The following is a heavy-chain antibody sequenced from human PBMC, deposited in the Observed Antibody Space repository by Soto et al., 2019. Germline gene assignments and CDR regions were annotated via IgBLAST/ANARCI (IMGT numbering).Heavy chain of an antibody. CDR3: ASLPTVTTPEDRRSYYGMDV. J-gene: IGHJ6*02. CDR2: ISAYNGNT. Sequence: ASVKVSCKASGYTFTSYGISLVRQAPGQGLEWMGWISAYNGNTNYAQKLQGRVTMTTDTSTSTAYMELRSLRSDDTAVYYCASLPTVTTPEDRRSYYGMDVWGQGTTVTVSS. V-gene: IGHV1-18*01. CDR1: GYTFTSYG. D-gene: IGHD4-17*01.